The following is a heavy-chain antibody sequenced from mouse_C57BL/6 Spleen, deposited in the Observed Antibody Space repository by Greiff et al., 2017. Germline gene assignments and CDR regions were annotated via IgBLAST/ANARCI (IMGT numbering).Heavy chain of an antibody. Sequence: QVQLQQPGAELVKPGASVKLSCKASGYTFTSYWMQWVKQRPGQGLEWIGEIDPSDSYTNYNQKFKGKATLTVDTSSRTAYMQLSSLTSEDSAVYYCARPGYGSSPWYFDVWGTGTTVTVSS. CDR3: ARPGYGSSPWYFDV. V-gene: IGHV1-50*01. CDR1: GYTFTSYW. J-gene: IGHJ1*03. D-gene: IGHD1-1*01. CDR2: IDPSDSYT.